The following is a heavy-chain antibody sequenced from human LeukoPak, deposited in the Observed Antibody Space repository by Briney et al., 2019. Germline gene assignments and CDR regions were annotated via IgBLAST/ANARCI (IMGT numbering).Heavy chain of an antibody. CDR1: GGTFSSYT. CDR2: TIPILGIA. D-gene: IGHD3-3*01. J-gene: IGHJ4*02. V-gene: IGHV1-69*02. CDR3: ARGNYDFWSGHRY. Sequence: GASVKVSCKASGGTFSSYTISWVRQAPGQGLEWVGRTIPILGIANYAQKFQGRVTITADKSTSTAYMELSSLRSEDTAVYYCARGNYDFWSGHRYWGQGTLVTVSS.